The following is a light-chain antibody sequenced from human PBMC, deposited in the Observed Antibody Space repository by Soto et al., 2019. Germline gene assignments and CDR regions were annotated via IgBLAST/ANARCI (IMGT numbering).Light chain of an antibody. V-gene: IGLV2-14*01. CDR1: SSDIGAHNF. CDR2: EVT. CDR3: NSYTLSRTVV. Sequence: QSALTQPASVSGSPGQSITLSCAGTSSDIGAHNFVSWYQHHPGKAPKLIIHEVTKWPSGVSTRFSGSKAGNTASLTISGLQAEDEADYYCNSYTLSRTVVFGGGTKLTVL. J-gene: IGLJ2*01.